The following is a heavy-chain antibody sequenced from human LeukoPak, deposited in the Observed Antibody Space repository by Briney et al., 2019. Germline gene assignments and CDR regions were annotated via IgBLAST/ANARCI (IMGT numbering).Heavy chain of an antibody. Sequence: ASVKVSCKASGYTFTSYGISWVRQAPGQGLEWMGWISAYNGNTNYAQKLQGRVTMTTDTSTSTAYMELRSLRSDDTAVYYCARRRSVRGFPRQQLVNWFDPWGQGTLVTVSS. D-gene: IGHD6-13*01. CDR3: ARRRSVRGFPRQQLVNWFDP. J-gene: IGHJ5*02. V-gene: IGHV1-18*01. CDR1: GYTFTSYG. CDR2: ISAYNGNT.